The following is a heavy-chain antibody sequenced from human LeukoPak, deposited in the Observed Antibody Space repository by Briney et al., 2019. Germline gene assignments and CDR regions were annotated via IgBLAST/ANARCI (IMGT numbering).Heavy chain of an antibody. CDR3: ARDISSGWYENDY. J-gene: IGHJ4*02. CDR2: IIPIFGTA. V-gene: IGHV1-69*05. CDR1: GGTFSSYA. D-gene: IGHD6-19*01. Sequence: SVKVSCKASGGTFSSYAISWVRQAPGQGLEWMGRIIPIFGTANYAQKFQGGVTITTDESTSTAYMELSSLRSEDTAVYYCARDISSGWYENDYWGQGTLVTVSS.